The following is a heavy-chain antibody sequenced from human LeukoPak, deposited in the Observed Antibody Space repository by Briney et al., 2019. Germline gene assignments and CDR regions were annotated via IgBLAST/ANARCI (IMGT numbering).Heavy chain of an antibody. Sequence: SETPSLTCTVSGGSISSGGYYWSWIRQHPGKGLEWIGYIYYSGSTYYNPSLKSRVTISVDTSKNQFSLKLSSVTAADTAVYYCARVIGLSSRTFGYWGQGTLVTVSS. D-gene: IGHD6-13*01. V-gene: IGHV4-31*03. CDR1: GGSISSGGYY. J-gene: IGHJ4*02. CDR3: ARVIGLSSRTFGY. CDR2: IYYSGST.